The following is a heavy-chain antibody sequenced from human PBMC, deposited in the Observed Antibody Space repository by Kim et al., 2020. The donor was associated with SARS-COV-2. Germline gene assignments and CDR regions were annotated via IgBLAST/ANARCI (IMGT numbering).Heavy chain of an antibody. J-gene: IGHJ4*02. V-gene: IGHV3-30-3*01. CDR3: ARGHYSDSSGYLDY. Sequence: GGSLRLSCAASGFTFSSYAMHWVRQAPGKGLEWVAVISYDGSNKYYADSVKGRFTISRDNSKNTLYLQMNSLRAEDTAVYYCARGHYSDSSGYLDYWGQGALVTVSS. CDR2: ISYDGSNK. D-gene: IGHD3-22*01. CDR1: GFTFSSYA.